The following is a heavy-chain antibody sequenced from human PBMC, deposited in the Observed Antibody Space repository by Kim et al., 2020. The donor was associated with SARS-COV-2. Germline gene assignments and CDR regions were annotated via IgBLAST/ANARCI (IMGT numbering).Heavy chain of an antibody. Sequence: NTKYSQKFQGRVTFTRDTSASTAYMELSSLRSEDTAVYYCARAPGTTGTGWGQGTLVTVSS. CDR2: NT. CDR3: ARAPGTTGTG. J-gene: IGHJ4*02. V-gene: IGHV1-3*01. D-gene: IGHD1-1*01.